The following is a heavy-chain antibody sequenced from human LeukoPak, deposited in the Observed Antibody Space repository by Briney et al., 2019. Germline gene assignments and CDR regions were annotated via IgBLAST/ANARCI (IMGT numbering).Heavy chain of an antibody. CDR3: TLYGSGSYSTAYYFDY. Sequence: ASVKVSCKASGYTFTGYYMHWVRQAPGQGLEWMGWINPNSGGTNYAQKFQGRVTMTRDTSISTAYMELGRLRSDDTAVYYCTLYGSGSYSTAYYFDYWGQGTLVTVSS. J-gene: IGHJ4*02. V-gene: IGHV1-2*02. CDR2: INPNSGGT. D-gene: IGHD3-10*01. CDR1: GYTFTGYY.